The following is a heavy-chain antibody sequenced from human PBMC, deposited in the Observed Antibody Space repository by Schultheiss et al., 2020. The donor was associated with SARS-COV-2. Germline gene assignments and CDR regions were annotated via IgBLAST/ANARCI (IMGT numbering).Heavy chain of an antibody. CDR3: ARDLMDYYDSSGYYPFQY. J-gene: IGHJ4*02. Sequence: GGSLRLSCAASGFTFSSYWMHWVRQAPGKGLEWVSSISSSSSYIYYADSVKGRFTISRDNAKNSLYLQMNSLRAEDTAVYYCARDLMDYYDSSGYYPFQYWGQGTLVTVSS. D-gene: IGHD3-22*01. CDR1: GFTFSSYW. CDR2: ISSSSSYI. V-gene: IGHV3-21*01.